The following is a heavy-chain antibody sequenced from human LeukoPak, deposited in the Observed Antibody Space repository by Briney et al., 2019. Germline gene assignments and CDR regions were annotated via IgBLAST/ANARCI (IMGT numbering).Heavy chain of an antibody. CDR3: ARSPAAIAVAAD. Sequence: GGSLRLSCAASGFTFSSYSMNWVRQAPGKGLEWVSYISSSSSTIYYADSVKGRFTISRDNAKNPLYLQMNSLRAEDTAVYYCARSPAAIAVAADWGQGTLVTVSS. CDR1: GFTFSSYS. D-gene: IGHD6-19*01. J-gene: IGHJ4*02. CDR2: ISSSSSTI. V-gene: IGHV3-48*01.